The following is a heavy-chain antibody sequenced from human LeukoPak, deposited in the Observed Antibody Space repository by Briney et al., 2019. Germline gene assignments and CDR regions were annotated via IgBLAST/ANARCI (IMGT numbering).Heavy chain of an antibody. CDR2: MNPNSGNT. CDR3: APSIAVAMDV. J-gene: IGHJ6*02. D-gene: IGHD6-19*01. Sequence: ASVKVSCKASGYTFTGYYMHWVRQAPGQGLEWMGWMNPNSGNTGYAQKFQGRVTMTRNTSISTAYMELSSLRSEDTAVYYCAPSIAVAMDVWGQGTTVTVSS. V-gene: IGHV1-8*02. CDR1: GYTFTGYY.